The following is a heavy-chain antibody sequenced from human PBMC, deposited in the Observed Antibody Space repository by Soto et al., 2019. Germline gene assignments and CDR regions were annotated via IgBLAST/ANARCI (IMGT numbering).Heavy chain of an antibody. CDR3: ATVGYGEYGAGYYVDY. CDR1: GASIRDGDYY. CDR2: IDYSGGT. Sequence: QVRLQESGPGLVKPSQTLSLSCSVSGASIRDGDYYWSWIRQPPGKGLEWIGNIDYSGGTHYNTSLTRPVSMSVDTPANQFSLKVNSVTAADSAVYFCATVGYGEYGAGYYVDYWGQGALVTVSS. D-gene: IGHD4-17*01. V-gene: IGHV4-30-4*01. J-gene: IGHJ4*02.